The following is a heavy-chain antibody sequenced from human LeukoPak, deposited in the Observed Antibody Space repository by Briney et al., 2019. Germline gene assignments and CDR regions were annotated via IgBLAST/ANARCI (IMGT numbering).Heavy chain of an antibody. CDR1: GGSISSYY. Sequence: SETLSLTCTVSGGSISSYYWSWIRQPPGKGLEWIGYIYYSGSTNYNPSLKSRVTISVDTSKNHFSLKLSSVTAADTAVYYCARVRDNSGYYPFDYWGQGILLTVSS. V-gene: IGHV4-59*01. CDR3: ARVRDNSGYYPFDY. CDR2: IYYSGST. D-gene: IGHD3-22*01. J-gene: IGHJ4*02.